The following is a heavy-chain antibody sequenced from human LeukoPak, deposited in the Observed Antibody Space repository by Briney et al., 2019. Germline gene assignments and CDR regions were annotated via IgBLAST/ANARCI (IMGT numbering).Heavy chain of an antibody. CDR2: INPSGGST. Sequence: ASVKVSCKASGYTFTSYYMHWVRQTPGQGLEWMGIINPSGGSTSYAQKFQGRVTMTRDTSTSTVYMELSSLRSEDTAVYYCARDRADTAMAINFDYWGQGTLVTVSS. J-gene: IGHJ4*02. D-gene: IGHD5-18*01. V-gene: IGHV1-46*01. CDR1: GYTFTSYY. CDR3: ARDRADTAMAINFDY.